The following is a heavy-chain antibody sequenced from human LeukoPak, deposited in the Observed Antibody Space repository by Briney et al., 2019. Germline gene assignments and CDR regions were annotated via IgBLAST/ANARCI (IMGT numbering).Heavy chain of an antibody. CDR2: IYSRGAT. Sequence: GGSLRLFCAASGFSVSNNYMSWVRQAPGKGLEGVSVIYSRGATYYADSVKGRFTISRDNSKNTLYLQMNSLRVEDTAVYYCAARNYWGQGTLVTVSS. CDR1: GFSVSNNY. D-gene: IGHD1-14*01. J-gene: IGHJ4*02. V-gene: IGHV3-53*01. CDR3: AARNY.